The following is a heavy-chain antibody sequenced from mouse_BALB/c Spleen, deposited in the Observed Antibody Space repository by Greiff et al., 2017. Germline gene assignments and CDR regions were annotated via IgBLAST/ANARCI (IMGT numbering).Heavy chain of an antibody. J-gene: IGHJ3*01. D-gene: IGHD2-3*01. V-gene: IGHV1-7*01. Sequence: QVQLQQSGAELAKPGASVKMSCTASGYTFTSYWMHWVKQRPGQGLEWIGYINPSTGYTEYNQKFKDKATLTADKSSSTAYMQLSSLTSEDSAVYYCARGRDGYYFTWFAYWGQGTLVTVSA. CDR2: INPSTGYT. CDR3: ARGRDGYYFTWFAY. CDR1: GYTFTSYW.